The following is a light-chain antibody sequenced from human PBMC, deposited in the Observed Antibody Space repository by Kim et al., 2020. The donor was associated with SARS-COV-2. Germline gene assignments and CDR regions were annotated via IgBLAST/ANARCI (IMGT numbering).Light chain of an antibody. CDR3: QSYDSSLSAVV. V-gene: IGLV1-40*01. CDR1: SSDIGAGYD. J-gene: IGLJ7*01. Sequence: QSVLTQPPSVSGAPGQRVTISCAGSSSDIGAGYDVNWYQQLPGTAPKLLIYGNNNRPSGVPERFSGSKSGTSASLAITGLRIEDEADYYCQSYDSSLSAVVFGGGTQLTVL. CDR2: GNN.